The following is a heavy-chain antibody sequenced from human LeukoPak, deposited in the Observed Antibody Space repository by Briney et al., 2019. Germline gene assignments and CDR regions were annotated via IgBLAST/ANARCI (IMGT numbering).Heavy chain of an antibody. V-gene: IGHV4-39*01. J-gene: IGHJ6*02. CDR2: IYYSGST. CDR1: GGSISSSSYY. D-gene: IGHD3-10*01. Sequence: SGTLSLTCTVSGGSISSSSYYWGWIRQPPGKGLEWIGSIYYSGSTYYNPSLKSRVTISVDTSKNQFSLKLSSVTAADTAVYYCARRITMVRGARYGMDVWGQGTTVTVSS. CDR3: ARRITMVRGARYGMDV.